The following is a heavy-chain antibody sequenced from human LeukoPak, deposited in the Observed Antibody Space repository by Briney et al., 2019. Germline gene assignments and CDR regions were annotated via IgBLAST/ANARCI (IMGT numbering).Heavy chain of an antibody. Sequence: PSETLSLTCAVYGGSFSGYYWSWIRQPPGKGLEWIGEINHSGSTNYNPSLKSRVTISVDTSKNQFSLKLSSVTAAGTAVYYCARGGISNWFDPWGQGTLVTVSS. CDR2: INHSGST. CDR3: ARGGISNWFDP. CDR1: GGSFSGYY. D-gene: IGHD2-15*01. J-gene: IGHJ5*02. V-gene: IGHV4-34*01.